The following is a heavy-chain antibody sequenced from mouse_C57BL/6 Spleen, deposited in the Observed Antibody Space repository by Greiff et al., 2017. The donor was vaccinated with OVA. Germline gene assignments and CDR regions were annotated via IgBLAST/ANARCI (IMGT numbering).Heavy chain of an antibody. V-gene: IGHV1-52*01. CDR3: AGYSISWGYFDV. J-gene: IGHJ1*03. Sequence: VQLQQPGAELVRPGSSVKLSCKASGYTFTSYWMHWVKQRPIQGLEWIGNIDPSDSETHYNQKFKDKATLTVDKSSSTAYMQLSSLTSEDSAVYYWAGYSISWGYFDVWGTGTTVTVSS. CDR1: GYTFTSYW. CDR2: IDPSDSET. D-gene: IGHD2-5*01.